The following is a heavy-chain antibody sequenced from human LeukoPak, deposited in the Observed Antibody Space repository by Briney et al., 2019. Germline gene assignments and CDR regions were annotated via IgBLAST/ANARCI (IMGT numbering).Heavy chain of an antibody. CDR1: GYTFTNSG. CDR3: ARGDQAKFGP. CDR2: INTYNGDT. J-gene: IGHJ5*02. Sequence: ASVECSCKTSGYTFTNSGVSWVRRAPGQGLEWMGWINTYNGDTNYAQNFQGRVTMTTDTSTRTAYMDLRSLTSDDTAFYYCARGDQAKFGPWGQGTLVTVSS. V-gene: IGHV1-18*01.